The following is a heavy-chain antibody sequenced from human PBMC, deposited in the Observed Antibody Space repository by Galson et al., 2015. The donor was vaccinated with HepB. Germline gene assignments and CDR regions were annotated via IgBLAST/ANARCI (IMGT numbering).Heavy chain of an antibody. Sequence: SVKVSCKASGGTFSSYAISWVRQAPGQGLEWMGGIIPIFGTANYAQKFQGRVTITADESTSTAYMELSSLRSEDTAVYYCASPGLKYCSGGSCYSEDYYGMDVWGQGTTVTVSS. D-gene: IGHD2-15*01. V-gene: IGHV1-69*13. J-gene: IGHJ6*02. CDR1: GGTFSSYA. CDR2: IIPIFGTA. CDR3: ASPGLKYCSGGSCYSEDYYGMDV.